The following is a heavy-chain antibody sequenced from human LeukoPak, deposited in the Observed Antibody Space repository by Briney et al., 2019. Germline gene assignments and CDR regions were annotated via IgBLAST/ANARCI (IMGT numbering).Heavy chain of an antibody. J-gene: IGHJ4*02. V-gene: IGHV3-11*03. D-gene: IGHD2-15*01. CDR1: GFSYSDYY. CDR3: ARTYCSRGSCYLDY. Sequence: PGGALRHSRAAPGFSYSDYYMSWIRQAPGKELEWVSYISGSSTYTNYADSVKGRFTISRDNAKNSVYLQMMSLRAEDTAVYFCARTYCSRGSCYLDYWGQGTLVTVSS. CDR2: ISGSSTYT.